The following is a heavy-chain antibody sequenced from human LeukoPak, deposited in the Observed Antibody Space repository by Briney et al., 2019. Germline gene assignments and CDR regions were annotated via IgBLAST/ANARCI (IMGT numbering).Heavy chain of an antibody. Sequence: ASVKVSCKASGYTFTSYDINWVRQATGQGLEWMGWMNPNSGNTDYAQKFQGGVTMTRDTSISTAYMELSRLRSDDTAVYYCARTPSHKDVVVVPAAKGGIDYWGQGTLVTVSS. V-gene: IGHV1-8*01. CDR3: ARTPSHKDVVVVPAAKGGIDY. J-gene: IGHJ4*02. CDR1: GYTFTSYD. CDR2: MNPNSGNT. D-gene: IGHD2-2*01.